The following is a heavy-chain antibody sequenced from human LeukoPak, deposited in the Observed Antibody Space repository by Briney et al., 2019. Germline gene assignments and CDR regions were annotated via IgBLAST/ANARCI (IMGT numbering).Heavy chain of an antibody. CDR3: ARGPFDSGYYYVARYYFDY. V-gene: IGHV4-59*01. Sequence: SETLSLTCTVSGGSISSYYWSWIRQPPGKGLEWIGYIYYSRSTNYNPSLKSRVTISVDTSKNQFSLKLSSVTAADTAVYYCARGPFDSGYYYVARYYFDYWGQGTLVTVSS. D-gene: IGHD3-22*01. CDR1: GGSISSYY. CDR2: IYYSRST. J-gene: IGHJ4*02.